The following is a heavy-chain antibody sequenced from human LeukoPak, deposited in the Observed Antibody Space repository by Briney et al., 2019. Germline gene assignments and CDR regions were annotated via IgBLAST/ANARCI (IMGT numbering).Heavy chain of an antibody. CDR2: FYFGGSN. Sequence: SETLSLTCTVSGDSISSNNRSWGWFRQPPGKGLEWIGSFYFGGSNYYSPSLRSRVIISLDTSKNQSSLALNFVTAADTAMYYCASSHSATWYDDWGQGALVTVS. J-gene: IGHJ4*02. CDR3: ASSHSATWYDD. V-gene: IGHV4-39*07. CDR1: GDSISSNNRS. D-gene: IGHD6-13*01.